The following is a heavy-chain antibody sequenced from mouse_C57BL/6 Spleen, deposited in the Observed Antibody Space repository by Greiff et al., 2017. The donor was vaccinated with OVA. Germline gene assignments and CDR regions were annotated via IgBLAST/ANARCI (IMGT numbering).Heavy chain of an antibody. V-gene: IGHV5-4*03. J-gene: IGHJ2*01. CDR3: ARGNYYYGSSYNVDY. Sequence: EVKLMESGGGLVKPGGSLKLSCAASGFTFSSYAMSWVRQTPEKRLEWVATISDGGSYTYYPDNVKGRFTISRDNAKNNLYLQMSHLKSEDTAMYYCARGNYYYGSSYNVDYWGQGTTLTVSS. CDR1: GFTFSSYA. CDR2: ISDGGSYT. D-gene: IGHD1-1*01.